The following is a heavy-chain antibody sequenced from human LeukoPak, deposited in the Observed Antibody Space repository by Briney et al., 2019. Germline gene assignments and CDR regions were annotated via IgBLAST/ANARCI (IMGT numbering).Heavy chain of an antibody. D-gene: IGHD5-24*01. J-gene: IGHJ3*02. CDR1: GGTFSSYA. CDR3: ARDWGVATILYAFDI. CDR2: INPNSGGT. Sequence: ASVKVSCKASGGTFSSYAISWVRQAPGQGLEWMGWINPNSGGTNYAQKFQGRVTMTRDTSISTAYMELSRLRSDDTAVYYCARDWGVATILYAFDIWGQGTMVTVSS. V-gene: IGHV1-2*02.